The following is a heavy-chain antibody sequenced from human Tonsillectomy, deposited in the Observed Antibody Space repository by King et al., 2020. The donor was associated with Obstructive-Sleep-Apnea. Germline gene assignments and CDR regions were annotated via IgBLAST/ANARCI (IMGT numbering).Heavy chain of an antibody. D-gene: IGHD2-15*01. V-gene: IGHV3-74*01. CDR3: AREGVAPTHYGMDV. J-gene: IGHJ6*02. CDR1: GFTFSSYW. Sequence: VQLVESGGGLVQPGGSLRLSCAASGFTFSSYWMHWVRHAPGKGLVWVSRINSDGSSTSYADSVKGRFTISRDNAKNTLYLQMNSLRAEDTAVYYCAREGVAPTHYGMDVWGQGTTVTVSS. CDR2: INSDGSST.